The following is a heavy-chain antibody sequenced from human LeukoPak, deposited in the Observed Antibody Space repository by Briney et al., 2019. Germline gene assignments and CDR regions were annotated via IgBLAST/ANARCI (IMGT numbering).Heavy chain of an antibody. V-gene: IGHV4-39*01. CDR2: IYYSGST. J-gene: IGHJ3*02. Sequence: PSETLSLTCTVSGGSISSSSYYWGWIRQPPGKGLESIGSIYYSGSTYYNPSLKSRVTMSVDTSKNQFSLKLSSVSAADTAVYYCARHMQWELLDAFDIWGQGTMVTVSS. CDR3: ARHMQWELLDAFDI. CDR1: GGSISSSSYY. D-gene: IGHD1-26*01.